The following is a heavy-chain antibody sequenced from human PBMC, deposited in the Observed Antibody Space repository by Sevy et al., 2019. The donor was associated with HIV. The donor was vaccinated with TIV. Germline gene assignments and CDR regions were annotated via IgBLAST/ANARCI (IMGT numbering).Heavy chain of an antibody. J-gene: IGHJ6*02. D-gene: IGHD3-10*01. CDR3: ARDSGEGYYAMDV. Sequence: GGSLRLSCTASGFTFNTHAMTWVRQAPGKGLEWVSSISTTSTYVYYADSVKGRFTISRDNAKNSLYLQVNSLRAEDTAVYYCARDSGEGYYAMDVWGQGTTVTVSS. V-gene: IGHV3-21*01. CDR2: ISTTSTYV. CDR1: GFTFNTHA.